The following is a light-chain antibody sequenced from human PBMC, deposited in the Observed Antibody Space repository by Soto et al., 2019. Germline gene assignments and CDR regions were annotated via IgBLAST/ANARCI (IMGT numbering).Light chain of an antibody. CDR3: SSYTSSSTLVV. CDR2: DVS. Sequence: QSALTQPASVSGSPGQSITISCTGTSSDVGDYNYVSWYQQDPGKAPKLMIYDVSNRPSGVSNRFSGSKSGNTASLTTSGLQAEDEADYYCSSYTSSSTLVVFGGGTQVTVL. J-gene: IGLJ2*01. V-gene: IGLV2-14*01. CDR1: SSDVGDYNY.